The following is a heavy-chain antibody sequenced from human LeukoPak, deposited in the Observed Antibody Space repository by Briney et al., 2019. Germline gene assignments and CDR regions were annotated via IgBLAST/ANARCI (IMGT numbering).Heavy chain of an antibody. D-gene: IGHD4-17*01. CDR3: ARALPVPSHYHYYYGMDV. Sequence: PGGSLRLSCAASGFTFDDYGMSWVRQAPGKGLEWVSGINWNGASIGYADSVKGRFTISRDNARKFLYLQMNSLRAEDTAFYYCARALPVPSHYHYYYGMDVWGQGTTVTVSS. CDR1: GFTFDDYG. CDR2: INWNGASI. V-gene: IGHV3-20*04. J-gene: IGHJ6*02.